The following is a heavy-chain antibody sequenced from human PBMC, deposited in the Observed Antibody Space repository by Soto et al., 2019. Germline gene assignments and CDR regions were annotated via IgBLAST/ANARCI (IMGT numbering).Heavy chain of an antibody. CDR3: ARGRQVGATGY. CDR1: GGSISSSSYY. D-gene: IGHD1-26*01. Sequence: QLQLQESSPGLVKPSETLSLTCTVSGGSISSSSYYWGWIRQPPGKGLEWIGSIYYSGSTYYNPSLKSRVTISVDTSKNQFSLKMSSVTAADTAVYYCARGRQVGATGYWGQGTLVTVSS. J-gene: IGHJ4*02. CDR2: IYYSGST. V-gene: IGHV4-39*01.